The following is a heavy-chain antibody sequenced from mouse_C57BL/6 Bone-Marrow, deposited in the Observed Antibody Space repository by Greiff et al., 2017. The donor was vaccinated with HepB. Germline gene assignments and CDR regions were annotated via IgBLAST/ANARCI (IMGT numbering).Heavy chain of an antibody. CDR1: GYTFTSYW. CDR3: ARGGYYGAWFAY. CDR2: LDPSDSYT. V-gene: IGHV1-69*01. J-gene: IGHJ3*01. Sequence: QVQLQQPGAELVMPGASVKLSCKASGYTFTSYWMHWVKQRPGQGLEWIGGLDPSDSYTNYNQTFKGKSTLTVDKSSSTAYMQLSSLTSEDSAVYYGARGGYYGAWFAYWGQGTLVTVSA. D-gene: IGHD1-1*01.